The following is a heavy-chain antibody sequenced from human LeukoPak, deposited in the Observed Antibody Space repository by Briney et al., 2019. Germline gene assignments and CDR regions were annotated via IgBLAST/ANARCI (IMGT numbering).Heavy chain of an antibody. D-gene: IGHD3-10*01. CDR1: GGSFSGYY. J-gene: IGHJ4*02. V-gene: IGHV4-34*01. CDR3: ARLTYYYGSGSYYFDY. Sequence: PSETLSLTCAVYGGSFSGYYWSWIRQPPGKGLEWIGEINHSGSTNYNPSLKSRVTISVDTSKNQFSLKLSSVTAADTAVYYCARLTYYYGSGSYYFDYWGQGTLVTVSS. CDR2: INHSGST.